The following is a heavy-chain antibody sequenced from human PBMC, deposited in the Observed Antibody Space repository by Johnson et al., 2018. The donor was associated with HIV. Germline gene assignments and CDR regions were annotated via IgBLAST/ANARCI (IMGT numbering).Heavy chain of an antibody. CDR1: GFTFSRYG. CDR2: IRYDGNNK. Sequence: QVQLVEYGGGVVQPGGSLRLSCAASGFTFSRYGMHWVRQAPGKGLEWVAFIRYDGNNKYYADSVKGRFTISRDNSKNTLYLQMNSLRAEDTAVYYCAKDRMVWGYDAFDIWGQGTMVTVSS. V-gene: IGHV3-30*02. D-gene: IGHD3-16*01. J-gene: IGHJ3*02. CDR3: AKDRMVWGYDAFDI.